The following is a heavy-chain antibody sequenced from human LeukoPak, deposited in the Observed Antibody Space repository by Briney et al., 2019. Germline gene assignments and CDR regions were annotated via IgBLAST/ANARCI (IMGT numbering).Heavy chain of an antibody. D-gene: IGHD6-13*01. V-gene: IGHV4-59*08. Sequence: SETLSLTCTVSGGSISNYYWSWIRQPPGKGLEWIGYIDHSGSTKYNPSLKSRVTISVDTSKNQFSLKLSSVTAADTAIYYCAIPRVSNAFDLWGQGTMVTVSS. CDR3: AIPRVSNAFDL. CDR2: IDHSGST. J-gene: IGHJ3*01. CDR1: GGSISNYY.